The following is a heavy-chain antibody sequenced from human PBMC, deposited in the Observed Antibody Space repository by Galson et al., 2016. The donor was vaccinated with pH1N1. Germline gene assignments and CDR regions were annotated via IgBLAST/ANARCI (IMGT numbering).Heavy chain of an antibody. J-gene: IGHJ6*03. Sequence: LRLSCAASGFSLSSYSTNWVRQAPGKGLEWVSYISRSVTNIYYAGSVKGRFTISRDTAKNSLYLQMDSLRLDDTAVYFCARDLGYAYGFYYYYYMDVWGKGTTVTVSS. D-gene: IGHD5-18*01. CDR2: ISRSVTNI. V-gene: IGHV3-48*04. CDR3: ARDLGYAYGFYYYYYMDV. CDR1: GFSLSSYS.